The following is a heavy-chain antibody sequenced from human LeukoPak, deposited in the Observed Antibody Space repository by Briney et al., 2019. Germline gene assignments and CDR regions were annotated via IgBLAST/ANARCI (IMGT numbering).Heavy chain of an antibody. J-gene: IGHJ4*02. D-gene: IGHD3-3*01. Sequence: PGGSLGLSCAASGFTFSSYAMSWVRQAPGKGLEWVSAISGSGGSTYYADSVKGRFTISRDNSKNTLYLQMNSLRAEDTAVDYCAKDLGFRSVYLGGDWGQGTLVPVSS. V-gene: IGHV3-23*01. CDR3: AKDLGFRSVYLGGD. CDR2: ISGSGGST. CDR1: GFTFSSYA.